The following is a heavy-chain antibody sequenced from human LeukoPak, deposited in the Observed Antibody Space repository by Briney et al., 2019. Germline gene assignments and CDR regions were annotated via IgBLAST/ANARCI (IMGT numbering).Heavy chain of an antibody. CDR3: AKVYDSSGYYYPNDAFDI. J-gene: IGHJ3*02. CDR1: GFTFSNYG. CDR2: ISYDGSNK. D-gene: IGHD3-22*01. V-gene: IGHV3-30*18. Sequence: GGSLRLSCAASGFTFSNYGMHWVRQAPGKGLEWVAVISYDGSNKYYADSVKGRFTISRDNSKNTLYLQMNSPRAEDTAVYYCAKVYDSSGYYYPNDAFDIWGQGTMVTVSS.